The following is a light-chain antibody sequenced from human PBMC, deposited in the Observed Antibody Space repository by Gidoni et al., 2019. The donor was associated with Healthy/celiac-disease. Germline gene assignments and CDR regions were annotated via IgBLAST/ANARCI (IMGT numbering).Light chain of an antibody. CDR1: SSDVGGYNY. J-gene: IGLJ1*01. V-gene: IGLV2-14*03. CDR2: DVS. CDR3: SSSTSSGTYV. Sequence: QSALTQPASVSGSPGQSITISCTGTSSDVGGYNYVSWYQQHPGEAPKLMIYDVSYRPSGVSNRFSGSKSGNTASLTISVLPAEDEADYYCSSSTSSGTYVFGTGTKVTVL.